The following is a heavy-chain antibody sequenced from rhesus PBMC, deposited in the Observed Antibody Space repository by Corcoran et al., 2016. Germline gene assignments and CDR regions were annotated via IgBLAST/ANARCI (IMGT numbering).Heavy chain of an antibody. V-gene: IGHV1-111*02. CDR2: VDPEDGEA. Sequence: EVQLVQSGAEVKKPGASVKISCKAVGYNFTAYYRPWGRQDPGKGLEWVGRVDPEDGEAIHAQKFQDRVTITADTSTDTAYMELSSLRSEDTAVYYCATTHCSDSGCSYGLDSWGQGVVVTVSS. J-gene: IGHJ6*01. D-gene: IGHD2-33*01. CDR3: ATTHCSDSGCSYGLDS. CDR1: GYNFTAYY.